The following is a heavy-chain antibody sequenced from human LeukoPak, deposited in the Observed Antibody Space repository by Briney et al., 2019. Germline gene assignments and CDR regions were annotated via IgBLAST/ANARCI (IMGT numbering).Heavy chain of an antibody. CDR1: GFTVITND. V-gene: IGHV3-53*01. CDR3: ARGVEPLAANTLAY. J-gene: IGHJ4*02. Sequence: GGTLRLSCAASGFTVITNDMTWVRQAPGKGLERVSVLYSDVNTKYADSVQGRFTISRDNSKNTLYLEMNSLSPDDTAVYYCARGVEPLAANTLAYWGQGTRVPVSS. CDR2: LYSDVNT. D-gene: IGHD1-14*01.